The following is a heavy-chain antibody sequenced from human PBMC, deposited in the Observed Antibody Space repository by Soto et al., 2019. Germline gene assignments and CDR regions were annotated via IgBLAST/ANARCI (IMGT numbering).Heavy chain of an antibody. CDR1: GFTFSDHY. D-gene: IGHD1-26*01. Sequence: EVQLVESGGGLVQPGGSQRLSCAASGFTFSDHYMDWVRQAPGKGLEWVGRIRNKANSHTTDYAASVKGRFTISRDDSKDSLYLQMNSLKTEDTAIYYCARDSGKGAYFDYWGHGTLATVSS. V-gene: IGHV3-72*01. CDR2: IRNKANSHTT. CDR3: ARDSGKGAYFDY. J-gene: IGHJ4*01.